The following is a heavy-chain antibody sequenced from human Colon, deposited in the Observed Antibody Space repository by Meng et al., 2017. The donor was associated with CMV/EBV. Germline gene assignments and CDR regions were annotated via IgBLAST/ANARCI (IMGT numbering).Heavy chain of an antibody. CDR3: GKQLAAAGLCIDY. CDR2: IYSGGSTT. Sequence: GGSLRLSCAASGFSFSSYAMSWVRQAPGKGLEWVSVIYSGGSTTSYADSVKGRFTISRDNSRNMVYLQMNRLRAEDTAVYYCGKQLAAAGLCIDYWGQGTLVTVSS. D-gene: IGHD6-13*01. CDR1: GFSFSSYA. J-gene: IGHJ4*02. V-gene: IGHV3-23*03.